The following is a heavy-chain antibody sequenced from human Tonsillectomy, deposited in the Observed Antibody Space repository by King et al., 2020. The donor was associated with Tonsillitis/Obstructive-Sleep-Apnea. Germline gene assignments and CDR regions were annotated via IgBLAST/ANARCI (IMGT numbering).Heavy chain of an antibody. CDR2: ISSNGGST. J-gene: IGHJ4*02. Sequence: VQLVESGGGLVQPGGSLRLSCSASGFTFSSYAMHWVRQAPGKGLEYVSAISSNGGSTYYADSVKGRFTISRDNSKNTLYLQMGSLRAEDTAVYYCVTTVVATIWPPFDYWGQGTLVTVSS. V-gene: IGHV3-64D*06. CDR3: VTTVVATIWPPFDY. CDR1: GFTFSSYA. D-gene: IGHD5-12*01.